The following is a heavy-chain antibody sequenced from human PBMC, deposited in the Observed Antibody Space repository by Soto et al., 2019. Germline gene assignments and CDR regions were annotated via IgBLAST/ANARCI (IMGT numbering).Heavy chain of an antibody. CDR2: INYSGST. CDR3: ARHNYGSGSTYFDY. CDR1: SGSMSSSLNH. J-gene: IGHJ4*02. D-gene: IGHD3-10*01. V-gene: IGHV4-39*01. Sequence: SETLSLTCIVSSGSMSSSLNHWGWIRQPPGKGLEWIGNINYSGSTNYNPSLKSRVTISVDTSKNQFSLKLNSMTAADTAVYYCARHNYGSGSTYFDYWGQGTLVTVSS.